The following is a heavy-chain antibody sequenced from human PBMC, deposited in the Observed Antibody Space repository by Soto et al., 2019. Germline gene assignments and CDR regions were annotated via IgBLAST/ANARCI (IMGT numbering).Heavy chain of an antibody. CDR1: GFSFSNVW. D-gene: IGHD3-22*01. V-gene: IGHV3-15*07. Sequence: GGSLRLSCAASGFSFSNVWINWVRQAPGKGLEWVGRILKTSEGGTTNFAAPVKGRFTISRDDSTNTVYLQMNSLKTEDTAVYYCTTRVITTNDYWGRGTLVTVS. J-gene: IGHJ4*02. CDR3: TTRVITTNDY. CDR2: ILKTSEGGTT.